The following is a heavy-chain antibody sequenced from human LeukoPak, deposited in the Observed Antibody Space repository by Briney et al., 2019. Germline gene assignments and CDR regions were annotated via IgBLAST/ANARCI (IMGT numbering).Heavy chain of an antibody. CDR3: AKDGYSYGDSTGYFDY. CDR1: GFTFSSYA. D-gene: IGHD5-18*01. V-gene: IGHV3-23*01. J-gene: IGHJ4*02. Sequence: GGSLRLSCAPSGFTFSSYAMSWARQAPGKGLEWVSAISGSGGSTYYADSVKGRFTISRDNSKNTLYLPLNSLRAEDTAVYYCAKDGYSYGDSTGYFDYWGQGTLVTVSS. CDR2: ISGSGGST.